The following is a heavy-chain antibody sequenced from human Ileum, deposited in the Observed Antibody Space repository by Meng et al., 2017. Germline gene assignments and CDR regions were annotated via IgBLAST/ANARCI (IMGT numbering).Heavy chain of an antibody. CDR3: ARDNDGNSQFSQFDY. CDR1: GFIFRNYG. J-gene: IGHJ4*02. CDR2: IWYDGSKR. D-gene: IGHD2/OR15-2a*01. V-gene: IGHV3-33*01. Sequence: VELVGCGGGGVQPGGSLSLSCSVSGFIFRNYGMHWVRQAPGKGLEWVVVIWYDGSKRYYANSVKGRFTISRDYPKNTVFLQMNNLRAEDTAVYYCARDNDGNSQFSQFDYWGQGTLVTVSS.